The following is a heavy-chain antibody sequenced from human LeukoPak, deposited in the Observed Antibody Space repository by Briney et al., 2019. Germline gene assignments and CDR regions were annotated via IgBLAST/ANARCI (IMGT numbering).Heavy chain of an antibody. CDR3: ARCPASSAYYSYHFDY. J-gene: IGHJ4*02. Sequence: ASVRVSCKASGYTFTGYYMHWVRQAPGQGLEWMGWVNPNSGGTNYAQRFQGRVTMTRDTSISTAYMELSRLRSDDTAVYYCARCPASSAYYSYHFDYWGQGTLVTVSS. V-gene: IGHV1-2*02. D-gene: IGHD3-22*01. CDR2: VNPNSGGT. CDR1: GYTFTGYY.